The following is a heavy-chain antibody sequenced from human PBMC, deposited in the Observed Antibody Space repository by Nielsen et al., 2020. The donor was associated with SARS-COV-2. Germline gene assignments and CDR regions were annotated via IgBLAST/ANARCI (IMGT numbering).Heavy chain of an antibody. V-gene: IGHV4-31*03. CDR3: AREARMKYFGSGTYSNSNKVFDY. Sequence: SETLSLTCTVSGGSIRNGGYYWSWIRQRPGKGLEWVGNIFYSGNTYNNPSLQSRVTISLDTSKNQFSLRLTSVTAADTAVYYCAREARMKYFGSGTYSNSNKVFDYWGQGTLVTVSS. CDR2: IFYSGNT. D-gene: IGHD3-10*01. J-gene: IGHJ4*02. CDR1: GGSIRNGGYY.